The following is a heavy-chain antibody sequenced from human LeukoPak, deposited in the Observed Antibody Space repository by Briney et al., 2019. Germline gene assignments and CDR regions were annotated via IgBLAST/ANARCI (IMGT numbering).Heavy chain of an antibody. CDR2: ISGSGGST. CDR1: GFTFSSYA. D-gene: IGHD2-2*01. CDR3: AKVNAQYQLLWGACDY. Sequence: PGGSLRLSCAASGFTFSSYAMSWVRQAPGKGLEWASAISGSGGSTYYADSVKGRFTISRVNSKNTLYLQMNSLRAEDTAVYYCAKVNAQYQLLWGACDYWGQGTLVTVSS. J-gene: IGHJ4*02. V-gene: IGHV3-23*01.